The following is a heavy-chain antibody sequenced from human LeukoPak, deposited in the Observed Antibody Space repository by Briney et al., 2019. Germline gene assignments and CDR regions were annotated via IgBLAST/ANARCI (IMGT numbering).Heavy chain of an antibody. Sequence: SGTLSLTCTVSGGSISSSSYYWGWIRQPPGKGLEWIGSIYYSGSTYYNPSLKSRVTISVDTSKNQFSLKLSSVTAADTAVYYCARHRNHGGYSYGLGWFDPWGQGTLVTVSS. CDR2: IYYSGST. V-gene: IGHV4-39*01. CDR1: GGSISSSSYY. D-gene: IGHD5-18*01. J-gene: IGHJ5*02. CDR3: ARHRNHGGYSYGLGWFDP.